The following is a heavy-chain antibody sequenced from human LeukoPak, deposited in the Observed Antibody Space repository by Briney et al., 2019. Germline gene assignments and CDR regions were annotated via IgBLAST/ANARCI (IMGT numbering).Heavy chain of an antibody. CDR2: FDPEDGET. CDR3: ATVPDYDSSGYPIRSG. Sequence: ASVRVSCKVSGYTLTELSMHWVRQAPGKGLEWMGGFDPEDGETIYAQKFQGRVTTTEDTSTDTAYMELSSLRSEDTAVYYCATVPDYDSSGYPIRSGWGQGTLVTVSS. D-gene: IGHD3-22*01. CDR1: GYTLTELS. V-gene: IGHV1-24*01. J-gene: IGHJ4*02.